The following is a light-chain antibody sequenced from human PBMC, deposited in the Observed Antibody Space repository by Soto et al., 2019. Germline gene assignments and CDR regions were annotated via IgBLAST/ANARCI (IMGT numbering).Light chain of an antibody. CDR3: SSYTSSSTVL. CDR2: EVS. V-gene: IGLV2-14*01. CDR1: SDDVGGYNY. J-gene: IGLJ2*01. Sequence: QSALTQPASVSGSPGQSITISCTGTSDDVGGYNYVSWHQQHPGKAPKLMVYEVSNRPSGVSNRFSGSKSGNTASLTISGLQADDGADYYCSSYTSSSTVLFGGGTKLTVL.